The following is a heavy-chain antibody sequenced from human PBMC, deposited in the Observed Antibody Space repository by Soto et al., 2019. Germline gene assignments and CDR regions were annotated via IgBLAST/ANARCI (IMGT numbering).Heavy chain of an antibody. D-gene: IGHD1-1*01. CDR2: IYYSENT. CDR3: AKIKRPTREMGTSHFDY. J-gene: IGHJ4*02. CDR1: GVSISSGDYY. V-gene: IGHV4-30-4*01. Sequence: SETLSLTCTVSGVSISSGDYYWSWIRQTPGKGLEWIGYIYYSENTYYNPSLKSRVAISGDTSKNQFSLRLSSVTAADTATYYCAKIKRPTREMGTSHFDYWGQGALVTVSS.